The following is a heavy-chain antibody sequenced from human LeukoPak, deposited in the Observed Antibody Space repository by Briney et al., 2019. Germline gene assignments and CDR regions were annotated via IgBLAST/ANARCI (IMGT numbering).Heavy chain of an antibody. V-gene: IGHV4-59*01. Sequence: SETLSLTCTVSGGSINNYYWDWIRQPPGKGLEWIGQIHYTGTSKYNSSLKSRVNISIDTSKNQFSLRLTSVTAADTAVYYCARDPPEDLAIAFDIWGQGTMVTVSS. CDR3: ARDPPEDLAIAFDI. CDR1: GGSINNYY. J-gene: IGHJ3*02. CDR2: IHYTGTS. D-gene: IGHD3-3*02.